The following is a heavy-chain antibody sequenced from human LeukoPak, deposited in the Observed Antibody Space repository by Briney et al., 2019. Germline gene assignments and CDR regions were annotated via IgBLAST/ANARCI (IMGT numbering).Heavy chain of an antibody. CDR1: GXSISSSSYY. CDR3: ARHSPFYYDSSGHRAFDI. CDR2: IYYSGST. Sequence: PSETLSLTCTVSGXSISSSSYYWGWIRQPPGKGLEWIGSIYYSGSTYYNPSLKSRVTISVDTSKNQFSLNLSSVTAADTAVYYCARHSPFYYDSSGHRAFDIWGQGTMVTVSS. D-gene: IGHD3-22*01. J-gene: IGHJ3*02. V-gene: IGHV4-39*01.